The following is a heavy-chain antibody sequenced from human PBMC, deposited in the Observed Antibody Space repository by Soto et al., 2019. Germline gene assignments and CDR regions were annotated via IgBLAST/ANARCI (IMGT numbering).Heavy chain of an antibody. CDR2: INAYVGET. CDR3: ARGYGDTLDY. J-gene: IGHJ4*02. Sequence: QVQLVQSRTEVKKPGASVKVSCKASGYSFTHYGITWVRQAPGQGLEWTGWINAYVGETKSAQKYEGRVTVTMDTSTNTAYLELRSLRSDDTAVYYCARGYGDTLDYWGQGTLVRVSA. V-gene: IGHV1-18*01. CDR1: GYSFTHYG. D-gene: IGHD1-20*01.